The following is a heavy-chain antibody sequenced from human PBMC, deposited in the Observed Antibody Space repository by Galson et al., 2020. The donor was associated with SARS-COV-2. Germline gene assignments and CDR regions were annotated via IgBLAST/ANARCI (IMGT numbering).Heavy chain of an antibody. CDR2: IKRKTDGGTT. CDR1: GFTFSNAW. J-gene: IGHJ4*02. V-gene: IGHV3-15*01. CDR3: TTDLHDYGDLGY. Sequence: GASLKISCAASGFTFSNAWMSWVRQAPGKGLEWVGRIKRKTDGGTTDYAAPVKGRFTISRDDSKNTLYLQMNSRKTEDTAVYYCTTDLHDYGDLGYGGQGTRVTVSS. D-gene: IGHD4-17*01.